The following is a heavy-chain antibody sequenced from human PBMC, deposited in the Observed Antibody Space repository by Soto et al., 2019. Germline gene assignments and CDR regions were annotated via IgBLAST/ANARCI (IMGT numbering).Heavy chain of an antibody. CDR1: GFTFSNYA. D-gene: IGHD5-18*01. Sequence: EVQLLESGGGLVQPGGSLRLSCAASGFTFSNYAMSWVRQAPGKGLEWVSGISGSGGRTYYADSVKGRFTLSRDNSKHTLYLQMNSLRAEDRAVYYCAKEGPMVSYFDYWGQGTLVTVSS. CDR3: AKEGPMVSYFDY. V-gene: IGHV3-23*01. J-gene: IGHJ4*02. CDR2: ISGSGGRT.